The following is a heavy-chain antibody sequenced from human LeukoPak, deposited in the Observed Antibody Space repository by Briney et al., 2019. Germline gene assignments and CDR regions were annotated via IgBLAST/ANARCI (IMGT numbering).Heavy chain of an antibody. J-gene: IGHJ6*02. V-gene: IGHV4-4*07. CDR2: IYTSGST. CDR1: GGSISSYY. Sequence: SETLSLTCTVSGGSISSYYWSWIRQPAGKGLEWIGRIYTSGSTNYNPSLKSRVTMSVDTSKNQFSLKLSSVTAADTAVYYCARAAAAGPRYYYGMDVWGQGTTVTVSS. D-gene: IGHD6-13*01. CDR3: ARAAAAGPRYYYGMDV.